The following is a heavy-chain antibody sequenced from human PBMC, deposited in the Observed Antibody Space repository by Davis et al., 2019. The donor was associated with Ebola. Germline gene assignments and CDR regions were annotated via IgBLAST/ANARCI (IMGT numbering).Heavy chain of an antibody. CDR3: ARDASWSFDS. CDR2: IKEDGSKK. CDR1: GFTFSSYW. Sequence: PGGSLRLSGSASGFTFSSYWMSWVRQAPGKGLEWVANIKEDGSKKQYVDSLKDRFTISRDNAKKSLHLEVNSLRFDDTAVYYCARDASWSFDSWGQGTLVTVSS. J-gene: IGHJ4*02. V-gene: IGHV3-7*01. D-gene: IGHD2-8*01.